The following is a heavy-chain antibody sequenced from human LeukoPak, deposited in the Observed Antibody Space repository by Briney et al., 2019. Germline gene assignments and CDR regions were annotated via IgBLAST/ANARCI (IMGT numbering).Heavy chain of an antibody. Sequence: PGGSLRLSCAASGFTFSSYSMNWVRQAPGKGLEWVSYISSSSSTIYYADSVKGRFTISRDNAKNSLYLQMNSLRAEDTAVYYCARDRGDSSSWYLGDYWGQGTLVTVSS. J-gene: IGHJ4*02. CDR2: ISSSSSTI. CDR3: ARDRGDSSSWYLGDY. V-gene: IGHV3-48*04. CDR1: GFTFSSYS. D-gene: IGHD6-13*01.